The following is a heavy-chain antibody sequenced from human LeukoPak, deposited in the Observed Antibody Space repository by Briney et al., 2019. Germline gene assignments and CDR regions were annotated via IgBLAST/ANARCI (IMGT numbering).Heavy chain of an antibody. J-gene: IGHJ4*02. V-gene: IGHV1-69*04. D-gene: IGHD3-22*01. CDR1: GGTFSSYT. CDR3: ARDRADYDSSGYDY. CDR2: IIPILGIA. Sequence: GASVKVSCKXSGGTFSSYTISWVRQAPGQGLEWMGRIIPILGIANYAQKFQGRVTITADKSTSTAYMELSSLRSEDTAVYYCARDRADYDSSGYDYWGQGTLVTVSS.